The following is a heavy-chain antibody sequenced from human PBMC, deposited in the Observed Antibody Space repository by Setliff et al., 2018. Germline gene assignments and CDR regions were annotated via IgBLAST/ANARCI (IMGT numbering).Heavy chain of an antibody. V-gene: IGHV4-39*01. J-gene: IGHJ4*02. CDR3: AICRYQVPYNY. CDR1: GGSMRSISYY. Sequence: SETLSLTCTVSGGSMRSISYYWGWVRQPPGKGLEWIGTIYDSGTTYYNPSLKSRVTISVDTSKNQFPLRLSSVTAADTAVYYCAICRYQVPYNYWGQGSLVTVSS. D-gene: IGHD2-2*01. CDR2: IYDSGTT.